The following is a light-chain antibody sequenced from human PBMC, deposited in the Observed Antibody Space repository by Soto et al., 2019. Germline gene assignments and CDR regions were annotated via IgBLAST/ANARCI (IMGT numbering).Light chain of an antibody. V-gene: IGKV3-11*01. J-gene: IGKJ5*01. CDR3: QQGGNWPLT. CDR2: DAS. Sequence: EIELTQSPATLSLSPGERAIVSCRASQSVSSHLAWYQQKRGQAPRLLIYDASSRASGIPARFSGSGSGTDFTLTISSLEPEDFAVYYCQQGGNWPLTFGQGTRLEIK. CDR1: QSVSSH.